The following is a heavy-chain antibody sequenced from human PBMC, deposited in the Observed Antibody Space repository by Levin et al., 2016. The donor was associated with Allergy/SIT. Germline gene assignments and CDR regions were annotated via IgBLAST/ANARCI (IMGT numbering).Heavy chain of an antibody. D-gene: IGHD2-2*01. CDR3: ARAGYCSSITCYFDV. CDR1: GGSVSSVNYQ. Sequence: LRLSCTVSGGSVSSVNYQWNWFRQPPGKGLEWIGYIYYSGTTYSNPSLKSRVTISVDTSKNQFSLKLGSVTAADTAVYYCARAGYCSSITCYFDVWGQGTTVTVS. V-gene: IGHV4-31*03. CDR2: IYYSGTT. J-gene: IGHJ6*02.